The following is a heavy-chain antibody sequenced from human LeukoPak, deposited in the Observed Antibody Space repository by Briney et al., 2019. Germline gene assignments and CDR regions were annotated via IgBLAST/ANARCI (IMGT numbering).Heavy chain of an antibody. Sequence: GASVKVSCKASGYTFTGYYMHWVRQAPGQGLGWMGWINPNSGGTNYAQKLQGRVTMTTDTSTNTAYMELRSLRSDDTAVYYCARDPLAAAGQKRLGAFDIWGQGTMVTVSS. CDR1: GYTFTGYY. D-gene: IGHD6-13*01. CDR2: INPNSGGT. V-gene: IGHV1-2*02. CDR3: ARDPLAAAGQKRLGAFDI. J-gene: IGHJ3*02.